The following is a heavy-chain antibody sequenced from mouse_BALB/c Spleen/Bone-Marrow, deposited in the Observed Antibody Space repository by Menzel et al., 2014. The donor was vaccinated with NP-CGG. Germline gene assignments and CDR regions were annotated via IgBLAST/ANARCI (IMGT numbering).Heavy chain of an antibody. CDR1: GYVFSTSW. Sequence: QVQLQQSGPELVKPGASVKISCKASGYVFSTSWMNWVKQRPGQGLEWIGRIYPGDGDANYNGNFKGKATLTADKSSSTAYVQLNSLTSVDSAVYFCVRGAHPWGQGTLVTVSA. J-gene: IGHJ3*01. CDR2: IYPGDGDA. CDR3: VRGAHP. V-gene: IGHV1-82*01.